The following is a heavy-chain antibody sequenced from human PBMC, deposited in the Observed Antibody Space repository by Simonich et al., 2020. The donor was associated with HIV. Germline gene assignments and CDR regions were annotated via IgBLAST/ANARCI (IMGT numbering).Heavy chain of an antibody. V-gene: IGHV4-34*01. CDR3: ARRHPTTVTTPYFDY. J-gene: IGHJ4*02. D-gene: IGHD4-17*01. CDR1: GGSFSGYY. CDR2: INHSRST. Sequence: QVQLQQWGAGLLKPSETLSLTCAVYGGSFSGYYWSWIHQPPRKGLEWIGEINHSRSTNYNPSLKSRVTISVDTSKNQFSLKLSSVTAADTAVYYCARRHPTTVTTPYFDYWGQGTLVTVSS.